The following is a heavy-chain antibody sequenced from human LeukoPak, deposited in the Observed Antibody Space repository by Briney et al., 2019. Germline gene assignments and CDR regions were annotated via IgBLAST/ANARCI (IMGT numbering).Heavy chain of an antibody. CDR1: GFTFSSYG. D-gene: IGHD1-1*01. J-gene: IGHJ4*02. V-gene: IGHV3-30*02. CDR2: IRYDGSNK. CDR3: ARDTTILWKGDGENRDY. Sequence: PGGSLRLSCAASGFTFSSYGMHWVRQAPGKGLEWVAFIRYDGSNKYYADSVKGRFTISRDNSKNTLYLQMNSLRAEDTAVYYCARDTTILWKGDGENRDYWGQGTLVTVSS.